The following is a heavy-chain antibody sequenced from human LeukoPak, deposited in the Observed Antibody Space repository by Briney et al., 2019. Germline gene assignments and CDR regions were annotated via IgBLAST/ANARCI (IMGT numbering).Heavy chain of an antibody. Sequence: GGSLRLSCAASGFTFSSYSMSWVRQAPGKGLEWVSSISDNSYWNYYADSVEGRFFISRDNAKNSLYLQMNSLRAEDTAVYYCARALYDSSGYTPQVAFDIWGQGTMVTVSS. V-gene: IGHV3-21*01. J-gene: IGHJ3*02. CDR2: ISDNSYWN. CDR3: ARALYDSSGYTPQVAFDI. CDR1: GFTFSSYS. D-gene: IGHD3-22*01.